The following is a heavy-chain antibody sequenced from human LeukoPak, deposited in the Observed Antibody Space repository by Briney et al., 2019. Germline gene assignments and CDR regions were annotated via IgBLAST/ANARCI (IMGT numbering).Heavy chain of an antibody. CDR1: GGSISSGGYS. V-gene: IGHV4-30-2*01. J-gene: IGHJ6*02. Sequence: SETLSLICAVSGGSISSGGYSWSWIRQPPGKGLEWIGYIYHSGSTYYNPSLKSRVTISVDRSKNQFSLKLSSVTAADTAVYYCATFVKTGFYGMDVWGQGTTVTVSS. CDR2: IYHSGST. CDR3: ATFVKTGFYGMDV. D-gene: IGHD3-10*01.